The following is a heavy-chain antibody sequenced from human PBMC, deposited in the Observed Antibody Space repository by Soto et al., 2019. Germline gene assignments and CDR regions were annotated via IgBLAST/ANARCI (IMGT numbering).Heavy chain of an antibody. V-gene: IGHV3-9*01. D-gene: IGHD6-13*01. CDR2: ISWNSGSI. CDR1: GFTFDDYA. CDR3: AKEGIAAAGTVGYYYYMDV. J-gene: IGHJ6*03. Sequence: GGSLRLSCAASGFTFDDYAMHWVRQAPGKGLEWVSGISWNSGSIGYADSVKGRFTISRDNAKNSLYLQMNSLRAEDTALYYCAKEGIAAAGTVGYYYYMDVWGKGTTVTVSS.